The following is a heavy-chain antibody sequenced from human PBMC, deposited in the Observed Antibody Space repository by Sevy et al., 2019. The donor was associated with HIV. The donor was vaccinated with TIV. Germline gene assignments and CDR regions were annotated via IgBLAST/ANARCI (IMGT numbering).Heavy chain of an antibody. CDR1: GYTLTELS. V-gene: IGHV1-24*01. Sequence: ASVKVSCKVSGYTLTELSMHWVRQAPGKGLEWMGGFDPEDGETIYAQKFQGRVTMTEDTSTDTAYMELSSLRSEDTAVYYWATLEGGPENNWFDPWGQGTLVTVSS. CDR3: ATLEGGPENNWFDP. J-gene: IGHJ5*02. CDR2: FDPEDGET. D-gene: IGHD2-15*01.